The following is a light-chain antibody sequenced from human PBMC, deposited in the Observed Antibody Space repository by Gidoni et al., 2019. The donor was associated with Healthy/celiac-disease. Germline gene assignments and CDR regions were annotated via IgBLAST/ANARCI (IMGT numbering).Light chain of an antibody. CDR2: KMS. CDR1: QSLVHSDGNTY. CDR3: MQATQFPWT. Sequence: DIVMTQTPLSSPVTLGQPASISCRSSQSLVHSDGNTYLSWLQQRPGQPPRLLIYKMSNRFSGVPDRVSGSGAGTDFTLKISRVEAEDVGVYYCMQATQFPWTFGQGTKVEIK. J-gene: IGKJ1*01. V-gene: IGKV2-24*01.